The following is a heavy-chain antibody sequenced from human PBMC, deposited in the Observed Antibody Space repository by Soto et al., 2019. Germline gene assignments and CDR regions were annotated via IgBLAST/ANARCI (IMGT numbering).Heavy chain of an antibody. Sequence: QVQLQESGPGLVKPSETLSLTCTVSGGSISSYYWSWIRQPPGKGLEWIGYIDYSGSTNYNPSLKSRVTISVAPSKTQFSLKLSSVTAADTAVYYCARGGESGYSGYDFGGAENWFDPWGQGTLVTVSS. J-gene: IGHJ5*02. CDR1: GGSISSYY. CDR3: ARGGESGYSGYDFGGAENWFDP. V-gene: IGHV4-59*01. D-gene: IGHD5-12*01. CDR2: IDYSGST.